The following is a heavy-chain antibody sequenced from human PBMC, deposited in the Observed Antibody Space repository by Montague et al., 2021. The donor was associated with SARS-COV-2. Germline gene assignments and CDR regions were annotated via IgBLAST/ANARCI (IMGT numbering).Heavy chain of an antibody. Sequence: TLSLTCTVSGGSINSGSYYWGWIRQAAGKGLVWIGRISTSGNTKYNTSLKSRVTISVDTSQNQFSLKMYFVTAADTAVYSCARDTRPNFAYYDILAGDYYYDGIDVWGQGTTVTVSS. CDR2: ISTSGNT. CDR1: GGSINSGSYY. D-gene: IGHD3-9*01. V-gene: IGHV4-61*02. CDR3: ARDTRPNFAYYDILAGDYYYDGIDV. J-gene: IGHJ6*02.